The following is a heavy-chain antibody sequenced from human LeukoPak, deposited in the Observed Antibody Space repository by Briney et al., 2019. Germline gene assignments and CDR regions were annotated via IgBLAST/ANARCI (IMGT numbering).Heavy chain of an antibody. CDR1: GGSISSYY. J-gene: IGHJ2*01. CDR3: ARAPVLYWYFDL. D-gene: IGHD2-8*01. V-gene: IGHV4-59*01. CDR2: IYYSGST. Sequence: AETLSLTCTVSGGSISSYYWSWIRQPPGKGLEWTGYIYYSGSTNYNPPLKSRVTISVDTSKNQFSLKLSSVTAADTAVYYCARAPVLYWYFDLWGRGTLVTVSS.